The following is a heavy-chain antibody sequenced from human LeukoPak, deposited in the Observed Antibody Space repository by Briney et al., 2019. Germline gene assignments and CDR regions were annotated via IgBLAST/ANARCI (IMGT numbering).Heavy chain of an antibody. CDR1: GGSFSGYY. CDR3: ARVPDCRGGSCTDRPIDY. Sequence: SETLSLTRVVYGGSFSGYYWTWIRQPPGKGREWRGEINLRGRTKHNPYPPSRVTISLDTTNKQFSLKLSSATAADRAVYYCARVPDCRGGSCTDRPIDYWGRGTLVTVSS. CDR2: INLRGRT. J-gene: IGHJ4*02. V-gene: IGHV4-34*01. D-gene: IGHD2-15*01.